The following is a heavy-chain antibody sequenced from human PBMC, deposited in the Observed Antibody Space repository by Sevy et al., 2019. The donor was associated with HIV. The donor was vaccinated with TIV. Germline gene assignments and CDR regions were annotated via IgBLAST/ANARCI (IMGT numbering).Heavy chain of an antibody. CDR3: ARDRLRAVAGIGRPGYYYYGMDV. V-gene: IGHV3-48*02. J-gene: IGHJ6*02. D-gene: IGHD6-19*01. CDR2: ISSSSSSTI. CDR1: GFTFSSYS. Sequence: GGSLRLSCAASGFTFSSYSMNWVRQAPGKGLEWVSYISSSSSSTIYYADSVKGRFTISRDNAKNSLYLQMNSLRDEDTAVYYCARDRLRAVAGIGRPGYYYYGMDVWGQGTTVTVSS.